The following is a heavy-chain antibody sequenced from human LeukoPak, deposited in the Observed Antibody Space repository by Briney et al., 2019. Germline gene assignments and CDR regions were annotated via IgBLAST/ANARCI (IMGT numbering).Heavy chain of an antibody. CDR1: GGSISSYY. CDR3: ARVSDYFGPSGDWFDP. Sequence: SETLSLTCTVSGGSISSYYWIWIRQPAGKGLELIGRIYTSGSTDYNPSLKRRVTMSVDTSKNQFSLKLSSVTAADTAVYYCARVSDYFGPSGDWFDPWAQGTLVPVSS. J-gene: IGHJ5*02. V-gene: IGHV4-4*07. CDR2: IYTSGST. D-gene: IGHD2/OR15-2a*01.